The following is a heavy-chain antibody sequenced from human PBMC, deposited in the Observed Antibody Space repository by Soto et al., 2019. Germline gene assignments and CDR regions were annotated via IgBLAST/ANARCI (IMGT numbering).Heavy chain of an antibody. CDR2: IYYNGGT. CDR3: ARQMGAPATRTDF. Sequence: QVQLQESGPGLVKPSETLSLTCTVSGGSLSNYYWGWFRQPPGKGLEWIASIYYNGGTNYNPSLKSPLTMSVDMSQNHFSLRLHSVTATDTAVYYCARQMGAPATRTDFWGQGTLVIVSS. CDR1: GGSLSNYY. D-gene: IGHD1-26*01. J-gene: IGHJ4*02. V-gene: IGHV4-59*08.